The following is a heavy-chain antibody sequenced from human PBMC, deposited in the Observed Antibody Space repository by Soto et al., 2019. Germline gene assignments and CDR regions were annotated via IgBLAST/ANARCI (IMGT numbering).Heavy chain of an antibody. Sequence: GASVKVSCKASGFTFTSSAVQWVRQARGQRLEWIGWIVVGSGNTNYAQKFQERVTITRDMSTSTAYMELSSLRSEDTAVYYCAALTMVRHFSDAFDIWGQGTMVTV. J-gene: IGHJ3*02. CDR2: IVVGSGNT. CDR1: GFTFTSSA. D-gene: IGHD3-10*01. CDR3: AALTMVRHFSDAFDI. V-gene: IGHV1-58*01.